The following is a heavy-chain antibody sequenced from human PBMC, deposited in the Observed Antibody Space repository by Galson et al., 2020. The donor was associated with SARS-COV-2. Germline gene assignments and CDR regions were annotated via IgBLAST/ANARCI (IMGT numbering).Heavy chain of an antibody. D-gene: IGHD6-19*01. CDR1: GFAFSRYG. CDR2: IWYDGSNK. CDR3: AKQWGITVAGPLDY. V-gene: IGHV3-33*03. Sequence: GESLKISCAASGFAFSRYGMHWVRQAPGKGLEWVAVIWYDGSNKYYGDSVKGRFTISRDNSKNTLYLQMNSLRADDTAVYYCAKQWGITVAGPLDYWGQGTQVTVSS. J-gene: IGHJ4*02.